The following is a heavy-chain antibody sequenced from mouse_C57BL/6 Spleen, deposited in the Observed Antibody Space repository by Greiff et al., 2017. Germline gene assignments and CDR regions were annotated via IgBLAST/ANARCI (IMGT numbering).Heavy chain of an antibody. CDR2: IDPSDSYT. CDR3: VNGDVWFAY. D-gene: IGHD4-1*01. V-gene: IGHV1-59*01. J-gene: IGHJ3*01. CDR1: GYTFTSYW. Sequence: VQLQQPGAELVRPGTSVKLSCKASGYTFTSYWMHWVKQRPGQGLEWIGVIDPSDSYTNYTQKFKGKATLTVDTSSSTAYMQLSSLTSEDSAVYYCVNGDVWFAYWGQGTLVTVSA.